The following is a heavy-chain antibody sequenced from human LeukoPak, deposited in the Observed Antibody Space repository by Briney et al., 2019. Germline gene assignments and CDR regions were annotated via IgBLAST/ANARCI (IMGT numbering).Heavy chain of an antibody. D-gene: IGHD3-16*01. CDR2: IYYSGTT. Sequence: SETLSLTCTVSGGSINNSYWSWIRQPPGKGLEWIGYIYYSGTTNYNPSLKSRVTISVDTSKNQFSLKLSSVTAADTAVYYCARDLGLGIEVWYFDLWGHGTLVTVSS. CDR3: ARDLGLGIEVWYFDL. J-gene: IGHJ2*01. V-gene: IGHV4-59*01. CDR1: GGSINNSY.